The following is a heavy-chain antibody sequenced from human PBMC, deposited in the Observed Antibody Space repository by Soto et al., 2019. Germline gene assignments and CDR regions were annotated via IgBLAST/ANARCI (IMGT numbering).Heavy chain of an antibody. J-gene: IGHJ6*02. V-gene: IGHV4-34*02. Sequence: QVQLQQWGGGLLKPSETLSLTCAVYGGSFSCYYCSWVRQPPRKGLEWIGQINHSGTTNYSPSPKRAVTLSLDTSTNQFSLSRSAVSAAATALYFSASSLLFPLFSKSSVDVWGQGTRVTVSS. CDR3: ASSLLFPLFSKSSVDV. D-gene: IGHD1-26*01. CDR1: GGSFSCYY. CDR2: INHSGTT.